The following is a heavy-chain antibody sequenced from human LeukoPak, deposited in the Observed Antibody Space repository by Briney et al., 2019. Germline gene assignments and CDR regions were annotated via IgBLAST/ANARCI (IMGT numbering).Heavy chain of an antibody. V-gene: IGHV4-4*07. Sequence: PSETLSLTCTVSGGSISSYYRSWIRQPAGKGLEWIGRIYTSGSTNYNPSLKSRVTMSEDTSKNQFSLKLSSVTAADTAVYYCASTNYDFWSGPSLGAFDIWGQGTMVTVSS. CDR3: ASTNYDFWSGPSLGAFDI. J-gene: IGHJ3*02. CDR2: IYTSGST. D-gene: IGHD3-3*01. CDR1: GGSISSYY.